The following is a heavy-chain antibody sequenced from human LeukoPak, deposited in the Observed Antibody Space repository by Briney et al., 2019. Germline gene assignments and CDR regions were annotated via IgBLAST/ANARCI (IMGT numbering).Heavy chain of an antibody. J-gene: IGHJ4*02. CDR1: GGSISSSSYY. CDR2: IYYSGST. V-gene: IGHV4-39*01. CDR3: ASLPFGDVAHDY. Sequence: SGTLSLTCTVSGGSISSSSYYWGWIRQPPGKGLEWIGSIYYSGSTYYNPSLKSRVTISVDTSKNQFSLKLSSVTAADTAVYYCASLPFGDVAHDYWGQGTLVTVSS. D-gene: IGHD3-10*01.